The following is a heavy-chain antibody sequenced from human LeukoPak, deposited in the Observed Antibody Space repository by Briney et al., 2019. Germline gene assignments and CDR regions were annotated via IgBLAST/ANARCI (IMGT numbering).Heavy chain of an antibody. CDR3: FQAKEGIRDFDWYNWFDP. CDR2: IIPILGIA. Sequence: SVKVSCKASGGNFSSYASSWLRQAPGQGLEWIGRIIPILGIATYAQKFQGRVTIPADKSTSTAYMGLSSLRSEDTAVYFFFQAKEGIRDFDWYNWFDPWGQGTLVTVSS. D-gene: IGHD3-9*01. CDR1: GGNFSSYA. V-gene: IGHV1-69*04. J-gene: IGHJ5*02.